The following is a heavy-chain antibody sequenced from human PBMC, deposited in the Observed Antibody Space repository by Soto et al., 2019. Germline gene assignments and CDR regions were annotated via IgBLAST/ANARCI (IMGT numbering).Heavy chain of an antibody. D-gene: IGHD2-2*01. CDR1: GFTFSSYG. CDR2: ISYDGSNK. V-gene: IGHV3-30*18. CDR3: AKDLLPLSTSSTVDY. Sequence: GGSLRLSCAASGFTFSSYGMHWVRQAPGKGLEWVAVISYDGSNKYYADSVKGRFTISRDNSKNTLYLQMNSLRAEDTAVYYSAKDLLPLSTSSTVDYWGQGTLVTVS. J-gene: IGHJ4*02.